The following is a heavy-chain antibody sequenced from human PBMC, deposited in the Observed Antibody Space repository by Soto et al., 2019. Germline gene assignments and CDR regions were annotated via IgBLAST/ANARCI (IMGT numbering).Heavy chain of an antibody. CDR2: IYYSGST. Sequence: KTSVTLSLTCTVSGGSISGGGYYWSWIRQHPGKGLEWIGYIYYSGSTSYTPSLKSRVTISVDTSKNQFSLKLSSVTAADTAVHYCARSNDAPPRYYFDYWGQGTLVTVSS. CDR1: GGSISGGGYY. D-gene: IGHD2-2*01. CDR3: ARSNDAPPRYYFDY. V-gene: IGHV4-31*03. J-gene: IGHJ4*02.